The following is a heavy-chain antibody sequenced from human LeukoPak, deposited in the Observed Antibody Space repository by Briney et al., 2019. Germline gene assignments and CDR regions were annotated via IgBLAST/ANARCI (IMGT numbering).Heavy chain of an antibody. J-gene: IGHJ4*02. V-gene: IGHV3-20*04. CDR3: AREWRYNSGRSFDY. Sequence: PGGSLRLSCAASGFTFDDYGMSWVRQAPGKGLEWVSGINWNGGSTGYADSVKGRFTISRDNAKNTLYLQMNSLRAEDTAVYYCAREWRYNSGRSFDYWGQGTLVTVSS. D-gene: IGHD6-19*01. CDR2: INWNGGST. CDR1: GFTFDDYG.